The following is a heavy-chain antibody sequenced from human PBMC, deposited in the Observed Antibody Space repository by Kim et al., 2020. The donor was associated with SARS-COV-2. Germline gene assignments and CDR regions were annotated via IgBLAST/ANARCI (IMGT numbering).Heavy chain of an antibody. CDR3: ARGPGEDTMVQGVPSSYYYYMDA. J-gene: IGHJ6*03. D-gene: IGHD3-10*01. Sequence: SETLSLTCAVYGGSFSGYYWSWIRQPPGKGLEWIGEINHSGSTNYNPSLKSRVTISVDTSKNQFSLKLSSVTAADTAVYYCARGPGEDTMVQGVPSSYYYYMDAWGKGTTVTVSS. V-gene: IGHV4-34*01. CDR1: GGSFSGYY. CDR2: INHSGST.